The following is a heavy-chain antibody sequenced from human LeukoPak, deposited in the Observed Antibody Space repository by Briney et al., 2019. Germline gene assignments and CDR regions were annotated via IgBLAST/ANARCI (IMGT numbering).Heavy chain of an antibody. V-gene: IGHV4-34*01. J-gene: IGHJ5*02. CDR1: GGSISSYY. Sequence: SETLSLTCTFSGGSISSYYWSWIRQPPGKGLEWIGEINHSGSTNYNPSLKSRVTISVDTSKNQFSLKLSSVTAADTAVYYCARVFLAGFDPWGQGTLVTVSS. CDR2: INHSGST. D-gene: IGHD3-3*01. CDR3: ARVFLAGFDP.